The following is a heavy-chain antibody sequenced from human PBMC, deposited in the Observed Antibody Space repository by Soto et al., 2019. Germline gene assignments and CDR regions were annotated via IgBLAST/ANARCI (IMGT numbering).Heavy chain of an antibody. D-gene: IGHD3-3*01. Sequence: ASVKVSCKASGYTFPSYGISWVRQAPGQGLEWMGWISAYNGNTNYAQKLQGRVTMTTDTSTSTAYMELRSLRSDDTAVYYCARVGIFGVVTDFHYWGQGTLVTVSS. CDR2: ISAYNGNT. CDR1: GYTFPSYG. V-gene: IGHV1-18*04. J-gene: IGHJ4*02. CDR3: ARVGIFGVVTDFHY.